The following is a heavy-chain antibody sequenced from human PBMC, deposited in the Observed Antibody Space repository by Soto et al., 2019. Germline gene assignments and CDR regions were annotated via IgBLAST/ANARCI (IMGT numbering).Heavy chain of an antibody. Sequence: SETLSLTCAVFRGPLSSGGYSRSLNRQPPGKGLEWIGYIYRSGSTYYNPSLKSRVTISVDRSKNQFSLKLSSVTAADMAVYYCARTIDYYDSSGRFDPWGQGTLVTVSS. D-gene: IGHD3-22*01. J-gene: IGHJ5*02. V-gene: IGHV4-30-2*01. CDR1: RGPLSSGGYS. CDR2: IYRSGST. CDR3: ARTIDYYDSSGRFDP.